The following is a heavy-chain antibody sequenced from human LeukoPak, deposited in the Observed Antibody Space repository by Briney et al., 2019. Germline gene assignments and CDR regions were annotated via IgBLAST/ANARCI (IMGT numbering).Heavy chain of an antibody. V-gene: IGHV1-69*04. CDR1: GGTFSSYA. CDR3: ARAFGDGYGDYAGAFDI. J-gene: IGHJ3*02. CDR2: IIPILGIA. Sequence: ASVKVSCKASGGTFSSYAISWVRQAPGQGLEWMGRIIPILGIANYAQKFQGRVTITADKSTSTAYMELSSLRSEDTAVYYCARAFGDGYGDYAGAFDIWGQGTMVTVSS. D-gene: IGHD4-17*01.